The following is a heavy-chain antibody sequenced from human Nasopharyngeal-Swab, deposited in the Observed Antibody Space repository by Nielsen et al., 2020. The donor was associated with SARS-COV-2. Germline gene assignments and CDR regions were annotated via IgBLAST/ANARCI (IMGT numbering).Heavy chain of an antibody. D-gene: IGHD2-2*01. CDR3: ARYCSTTSCPRGFDY. J-gene: IGHJ4*02. CDR2: IKQSGSGQ. V-gene: IGHV3-7*01. Sequence: VRQAPGKGLEWVAHIKQSGSGQYYVDSVKGRFTISRDNAKNSLSLQMNSLRAEDTAVYYCARYCSTTSCPRGFDYWGQGTLVTVS.